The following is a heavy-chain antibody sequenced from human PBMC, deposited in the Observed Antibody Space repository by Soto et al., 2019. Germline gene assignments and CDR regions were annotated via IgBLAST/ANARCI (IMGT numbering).Heavy chain of an antibody. V-gene: IGHV1-69*02. D-gene: IGHD3-10*01. J-gene: IGHJ4*02. CDR3: ARSYGSGSSPFDY. Sequence: KFQGRVSLIADKSTNTAYMELYSLRSDDTAVYYCARSYGSGSSPFDYWGQGTLVTVSS.